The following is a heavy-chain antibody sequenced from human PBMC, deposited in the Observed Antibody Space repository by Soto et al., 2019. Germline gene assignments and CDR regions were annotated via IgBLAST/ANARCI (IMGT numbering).Heavy chain of an antibody. CDR2: IYPGDSDT. J-gene: IGHJ5*02. Sequence: GESLKISCKGYGYSFTSYWIGWVRQMPGKGLEWMGIIYPGDSDTRYSPSFQGQVTISADKSISTAYLQWSSLKASDTAMYYCARRGWLAAAGEGHGNWFAPWGQGTLVTVSS. D-gene: IGHD6-13*01. CDR1: GYSFTSYW. V-gene: IGHV5-51*01. CDR3: ARRGWLAAAGEGHGNWFAP.